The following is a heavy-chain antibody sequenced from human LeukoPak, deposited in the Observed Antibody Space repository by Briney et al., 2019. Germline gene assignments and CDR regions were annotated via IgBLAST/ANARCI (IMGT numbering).Heavy chain of an antibody. CDR2: IIPIFGTA. J-gene: IGHJ4*02. CDR3: ARATGYYYDSSGYAFDY. Sequence: ASVKVSCKASGGTFSSYAISWVRQAHGQGLEWMGGIIPIFGTANYAQKFQGRVTITADESTSTAYMELSSLRSEDTAVYYCARATGYYYDSSGYAFDYWGQGTLVTVSS. D-gene: IGHD3-22*01. V-gene: IGHV1-69*13. CDR1: GGTFSSYA.